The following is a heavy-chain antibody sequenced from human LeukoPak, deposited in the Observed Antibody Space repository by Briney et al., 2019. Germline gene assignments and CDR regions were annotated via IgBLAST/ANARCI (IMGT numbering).Heavy chain of an antibody. Sequence: ASVKVSCKASGGTFSSYAISWVRQAPGQGLEWMGWINPNSGGTNYAQKFQGRVTMTRDTSISTAYMELSRLRSDDMAVYYCARDTGCSSTSCLYYYMDVWGKGTTVTVSS. D-gene: IGHD2-2*01. J-gene: IGHJ6*03. V-gene: IGHV1-2*02. CDR2: INPNSGGT. CDR3: ARDTGCSSTSCLYYYMDV. CDR1: GGTFSSYA.